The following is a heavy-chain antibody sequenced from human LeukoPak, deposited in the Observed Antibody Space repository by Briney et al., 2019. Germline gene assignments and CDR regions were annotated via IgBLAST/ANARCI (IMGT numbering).Heavy chain of an antibody. V-gene: IGHV3-30*03. Sequence: GGSLRLSCAASGFTFSSYGMHWVRQAPGKGLEWVAVISYDGSMKYYADSVKGRFTISRDNSKNTLYLQMNSLRAEDTAVYYCATSTSSSWSRGYYYYGMDVWGQGTTVTVSS. CDR3: ATSTSSSWSRGYYYYGMDV. CDR1: GFTFSSYG. CDR2: ISYDGSMK. D-gene: IGHD6-13*01. J-gene: IGHJ6*02.